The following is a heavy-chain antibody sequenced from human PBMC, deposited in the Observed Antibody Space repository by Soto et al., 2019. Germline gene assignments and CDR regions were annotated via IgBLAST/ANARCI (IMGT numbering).Heavy chain of an antibody. J-gene: IGHJ4*02. D-gene: IGHD1-26*01. CDR2: LTGSSSNI. Sequence: EVQLLESGGGLVQPGGALRLSCAASGFSFRNYAMSWVRQAPGKGLERISTLTGSSSNIYYADSVKGRCAISRDNSRNAQYLQMNSLTAEDTAVYYCANGRATYGLLTHDYWGQVTLVTVAS. CDR3: ANGRATYGLLTHDY. V-gene: IGHV3-23*01. CDR1: GFSFRNYA.